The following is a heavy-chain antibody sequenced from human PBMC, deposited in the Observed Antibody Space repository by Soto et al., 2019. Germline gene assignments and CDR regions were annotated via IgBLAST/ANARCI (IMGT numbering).Heavy chain of an antibody. D-gene: IGHD3-22*01. Sequence: LRLSCTASGFTFSSYEMNWVRQAPGKGLEWVSYISSSGTLIYYADSVKGRFTISRDNAKSSLYLQMNSLRAEDTAVYYCARAMSYDDSSGYHVDYWGQGTLVTASS. CDR3: ARAMSYDDSSGYHVDY. CDR1: GFTFSSYE. J-gene: IGHJ4*02. CDR2: ISSSGTLI. V-gene: IGHV3-48*03.